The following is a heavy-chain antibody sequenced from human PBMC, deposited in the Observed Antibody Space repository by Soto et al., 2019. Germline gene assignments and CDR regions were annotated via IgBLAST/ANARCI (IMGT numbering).Heavy chain of an antibody. CDR2: ISHSGST. J-gene: IGHJ4*02. CDR3: AGERGSFDS. V-gene: IGHV4-34*01. CDR1: GGSFSDYH. Sequence: QVQLQQWGAGLLKPSETLSLTCAVYGGSFSDYHWSWIRQPPGKGLEWIGEISHSGSTNYNPSPRSRVSISVDTSNKQFSVKLSSVTAADTGVYFCAGERGSFDSWGQGTQVTVSS. D-gene: IGHD3-16*01.